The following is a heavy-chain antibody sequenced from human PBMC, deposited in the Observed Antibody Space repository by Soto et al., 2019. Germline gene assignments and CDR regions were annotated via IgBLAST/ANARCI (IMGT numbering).Heavy chain of an antibody. CDR2: IYYSGST. Sequence: SETLSLTCTVSGGSISSSSYYWGWIRQPPGKGLEWIGSIYYSGSTYYNPSLKSRVTISVDTSKNQFSLKLSSVTAADTAVYYCARQGTLDYWGQGTLVTVSS. D-gene: IGHD1-1*01. CDR1: GGSISSSSYY. J-gene: IGHJ4*02. V-gene: IGHV4-39*01. CDR3: ARQGTLDY.